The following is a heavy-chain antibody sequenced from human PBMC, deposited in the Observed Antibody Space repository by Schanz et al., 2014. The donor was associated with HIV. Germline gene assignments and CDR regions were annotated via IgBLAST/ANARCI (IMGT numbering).Heavy chain of an antibody. CDR3: ASGRFDTVIWWGDAFLI. V-gene: IGHV1-69*01. CDR1: GGTFSSYA. D-gene: IGHD5-18*01. J-gene: IGHJ3*02. CDR2: IIPIFGTT. Sequence: QVQVVQSGAELKKPGSSVKVSCKASGGTFSSYAISWVRQAPGQGLEWMGGIIPIFGTTNYAQKFQGRVTITADESTSTAYMELSSLRSEDTAVYYCASGRFDTVIWWGDAFLIWGRGTMVTVSS.